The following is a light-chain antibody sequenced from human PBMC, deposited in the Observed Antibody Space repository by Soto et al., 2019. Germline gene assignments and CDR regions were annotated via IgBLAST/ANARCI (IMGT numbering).Light chain of an antibody. J-gene: IGKJ1*01. V-gene: IGKV2-28*01. Sequence: DIVMTQSPLSLPVTPGEPASISCRSSQSLLFSNGYNYLDWYLQKPGQSPQLLIYLGSDRASGVPDRFSRSGSGTDFTLKISRVEAEDVGVYYCMQSLQTPWTFGQGTKVEIK. CDR3: MQSLQTPWT. CDR2: LGS. CDR1: QSLLFSNGYNY.